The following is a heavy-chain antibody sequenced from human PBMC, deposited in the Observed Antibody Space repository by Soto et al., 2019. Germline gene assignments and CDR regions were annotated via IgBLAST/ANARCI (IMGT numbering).Heavy chain of an antibody. CDR2: IYSGGST. Sequence: PGGSPRLSCAASGFIVSSNYMSWVRQAPGKGLEWVSVIYSGGSTYYADSVKGRFTISRDNSKNTLYLQMNSLRAEDTAVYYCARTVVVVTATPGAFDIWRQGTVVTVSS. J-gene: IGHJ3*02. D-gene: IGHD2-15*01. CDR1: GFIVSSNY. CDR3: ARTVVVVTATPGAFDI. V-gene: IGHV3-53*01.